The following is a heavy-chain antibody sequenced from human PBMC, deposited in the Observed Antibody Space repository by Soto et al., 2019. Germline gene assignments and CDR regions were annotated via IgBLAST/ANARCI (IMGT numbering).Heavy chain of an antibody. CDR3: ARVRVAKIYRREGGWFDP. J-gene: IGHJ5*02. CDR1: GGSISSYY. CDR2: IYYSGST. Sequence: QVQLQESGPGLVKPSETLSLTCTVSGGSISSYYWSWIRQPPGRGLEWIGYIYYSGSTNYNPSLKSQVTISGDPSKNQFSLKLSSGTAADTAVYYCARVRVAKIYRREGGWFDPWGQGTLVTVSS. V-gene: IGHV4-59*01. D-gene: IGHD5-12*01.